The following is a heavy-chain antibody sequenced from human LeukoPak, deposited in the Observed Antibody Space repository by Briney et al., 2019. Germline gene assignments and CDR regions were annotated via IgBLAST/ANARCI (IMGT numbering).Heavy chain of an antibody. CDR3: AKWGDYDVLTGYYVSDY. V-gene: IGHV3-23*01. D-gene: IGHD3-9*01. J-gene: IGHJ4*02. CDR2: ITGSGGNT. CDR1: GFTFSSYS. Sequence: GGSLRLSCAASGFTFSSYSMSWVRQAPGKGLEWVSAITGSGGNTYYADSVKGRFTISRDNSKNTVFLQMNSLRAEDTAVYYCAKWGDYDVLTGYYVSDYWGQGLLVTVSS.